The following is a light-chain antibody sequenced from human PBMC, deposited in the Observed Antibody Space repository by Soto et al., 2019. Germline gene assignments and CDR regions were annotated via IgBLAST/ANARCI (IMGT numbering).Light chain of an antibody. CDR3: QQYGRSPMFT. V-gene: IGKV3-20*01. J-gene: IGKJ2*01. Sequence: EIVLTQSPGTLSLSPGERATLSCRARQSVSSNYLACYQQKPGQAPRLLIYGASRGAAGIPDRFSGSGSGTDFTLTLSRLEPEDFAVYFCQQYGRSPMFTFGQGTKLEVK. CDR2: GAS. CDR1: QSVSSNY.